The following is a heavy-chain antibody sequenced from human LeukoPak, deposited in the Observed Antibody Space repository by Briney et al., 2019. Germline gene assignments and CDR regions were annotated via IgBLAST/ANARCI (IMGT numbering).Heavy chain of an antibody. CDR1: GGSISNYY. D-gene: IGHD6-13*01. CDR3: ARLSGIAAAGTFGYYYYYGMDV. V-gene: IGHV4-59*01. CDR2: IYYSGST. J-gene: IGHJ6*02. Sequence: PSETLSLTCTVSGGSISNYYWSWIRQPPGKGLEWIGYIYYSGSTNYNPSLKSRVTISVDTSKNQFSLKLSSVTAADTAVYYCARLSGIAAAGTFGYYYYYGMDVWGQGTTVTVSS.